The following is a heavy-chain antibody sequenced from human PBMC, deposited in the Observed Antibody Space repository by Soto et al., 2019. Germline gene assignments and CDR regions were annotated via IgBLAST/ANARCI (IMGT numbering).Heavy chain of an antibody. Sequence: QVQLVESGGGVVQPGRSLRLSCAASGFTFSYHALNWVRQAPGKGLEWVAVISYDGDNKYIAEAVKGRLTISRDNPKNTVSLQMNSLRTEDTAMYFCARGTTTSACSVMDVWGQWTTVTVSS. CDR3: ARGTTTSACSVMDV. V-gene: IGHV3-30-3*01. CDR2: ISYDGDNK. J-gene: IGHJ6*02. CDR1: GFTFSYHA. D-gene: IGHD1-1*01.